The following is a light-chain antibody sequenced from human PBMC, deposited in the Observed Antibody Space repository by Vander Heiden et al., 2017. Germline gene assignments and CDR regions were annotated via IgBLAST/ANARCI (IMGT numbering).Light chain of an antibody. CDR3: QHYATSPPMYT. Sequence: EMALTQSPGTLSLSPGERATLSCRASHSVIISYLAWYQQKPGQAPRVLIYGASNRATGIPDRFNGSGFGTDFTLTISRLEPEDLAVYYCQHYATSPPMYTFGQGTKLEIK. J-gene: IGKJ2*01. V-gene: IGKV3-20*01. CDR1: HSVIISY. CDR2: GAS.